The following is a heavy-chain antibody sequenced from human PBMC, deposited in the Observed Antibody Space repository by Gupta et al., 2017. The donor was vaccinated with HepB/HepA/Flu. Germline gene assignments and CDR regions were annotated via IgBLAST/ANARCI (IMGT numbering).Heavy chain of an antibody. CDR2: ISSSSSYI. CDR3: ARDTYYDFWSGVVNRDAFDI. J-gene: IGHJ3*02. D-gene: IGHD3-3*01. V-gene: IGHV3-21*01. Sequence: EVQLVESGGGLVKPGGSLRLSCAASGFTFSSYSMNWVRQAPGKGLEWVSSISSSSSYIYYADSVKGRFTISRDNAKNSLYLQMNSLRAEDTAVYYCARDTYYDFWSGVVNRDAFDIWGQGTMVTVSS. CDR1: GFTFSSYS.